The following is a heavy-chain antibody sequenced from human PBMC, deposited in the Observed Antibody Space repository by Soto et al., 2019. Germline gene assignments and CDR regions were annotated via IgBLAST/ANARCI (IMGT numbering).Heavy chain of an antibody. CDR1: GGSVKSSSFY. CDR3: VRPAAIFGVESWFDS. D-gene: IGHD3-3*01. V-gene: IGHV4-39*01. J-gene: IGHJ5*01. Sequence: PSETLSLTCTVSGGSVKSSSFYWGWIRQSPGKGLEWIGSIYYSGGASYNPSLKSRVTISVDASKNKFSLKLRSVTAADTAIYYCVRPAAIFGVESWFDSWG. CDR2: IYYSGGA.